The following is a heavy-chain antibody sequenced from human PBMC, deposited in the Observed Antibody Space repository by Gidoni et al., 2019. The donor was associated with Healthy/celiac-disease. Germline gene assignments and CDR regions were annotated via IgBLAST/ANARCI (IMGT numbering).Heavy chain of an antibody. CDR2: IFSNDET. Sequence: QVTLKESGPVLVKPTETLTLTCTVSGFSLSNARMGVSWIRQPPGKALEWLAHIFSNDETSYSTSLKSRLTISKETSKSQVVLTMTNMDPVDTATYYCARWYGGNSYIAFDIWGQGTMVTVSS. V-gene: IGHV2-26*01. CDR3: ARWYGGNSYIAFDI. CDR1: GFSLSNARMG. J-gene: IGHJ3*02. D-gene: IGHD2-21*02.